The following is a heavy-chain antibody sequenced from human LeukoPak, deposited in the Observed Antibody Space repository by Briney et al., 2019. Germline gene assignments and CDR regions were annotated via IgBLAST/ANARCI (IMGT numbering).Heavy chain of an antibody. CDR2: IYYSGST. CDR1: GGSISSYY. Sequence: SETLSLTCTVSGGSISSYYWSWIRQPPGKGLEWIGYIYYSGSTNYNPSLKSRVTISVDTSKNQFSLKLSSVTAADTAVYYCARRITMVRGVRREAYFDYWGQGTLVTVSS. J-gene: IGHJ4*02. CDR3: ARRITMVRGVRREAYFDY. D-gene: IGHD3-10*01. V-gene: IGHV4-59*08.